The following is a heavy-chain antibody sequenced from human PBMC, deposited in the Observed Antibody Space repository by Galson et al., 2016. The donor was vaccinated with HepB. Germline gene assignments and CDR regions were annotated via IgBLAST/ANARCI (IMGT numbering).Heavy chain of an antibody. CDR3: ARDVEQWVYHGMDV. Sequence: SLRLSCAASRFTFSSYGMHWVRQAPGKGLEWVAVIWYDGSNKYYADSVKGRFTISRDNSKNTLYLQMNSLRAEDTAVYYCARDVEQWVYHGMDVWGQGTTVTVSS. D-gene: IGHD6-19*01. V-gene: IGHV3-33*01. J-gene: IGHJ6*02. CDR1: RFTFSSYG. CDR2: IWYDGSNK.